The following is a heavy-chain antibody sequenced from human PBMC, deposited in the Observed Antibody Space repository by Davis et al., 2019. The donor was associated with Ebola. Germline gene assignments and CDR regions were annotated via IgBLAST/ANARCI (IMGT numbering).Heavy chain of an antibody. D-gene: IGHD1-26*01. CDR2: INPNSGGT. CDR1: GYSFTGYY. Sequence: ASVKVSCKASGYSFTGYYMHWVRQAPGQGLEWMGWINPNSGGTNYAQKFQGRVTMTRDTSISTAYMELSRLRSDDTAVYYCARDSGGGSYTFDYWGQGTLVTVSS. V-gene: IGHV1-2*02. CDR3: ARDSGGGSYTFDY. J-gene: IGHJ4*02.